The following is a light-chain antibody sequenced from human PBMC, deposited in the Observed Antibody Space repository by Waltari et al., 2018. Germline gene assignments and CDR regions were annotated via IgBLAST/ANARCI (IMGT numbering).Light chain of an antibody. J-gene: IGKJ1*01. Sequence: EIVLTQSPGTLSLSPGERATLSCRASQSLSRTYLAWYHQRPGQPPRLLIDGASNRAAGVPDRFSGGGSGTDFTLTISRLEPEDFALYYCQQYVSSPWTFGQGTKVEIK. V-gene: IGKV3-20*01. CDR2: GAS. CDR1: QSLSRTY. CDR3: QQYVSSPWT.